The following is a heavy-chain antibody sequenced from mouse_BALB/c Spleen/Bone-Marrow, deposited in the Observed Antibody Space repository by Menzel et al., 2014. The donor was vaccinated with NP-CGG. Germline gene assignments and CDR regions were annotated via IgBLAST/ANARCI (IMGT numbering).Heavy chain of an antibody. V-gene: IGHV2-9*02. CDR1: GFSLTSYG. CDR3: ARERGPPY. J-gene: IGHJ3*01. CDR2: IWAGGST. Sequence: VQGVESGPGLVAPSQSLSITCTVSGFSLTSYGVHWVRQPPGKGLEWLGVIWAGGSTNYNSALMSRLSISKDNSKSQVFLKMNSLQTDDTAMYYCARERGPPYWGQGTLVTVSA.